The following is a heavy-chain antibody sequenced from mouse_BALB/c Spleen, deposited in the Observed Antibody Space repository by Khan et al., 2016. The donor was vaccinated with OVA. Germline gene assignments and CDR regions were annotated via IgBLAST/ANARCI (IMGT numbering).Heavy chain of an antibody. CDR2: IYPGDGDT. D-gene: IGHD1-2*01. J-gene: IGHJ3*01. CDR3: ARSGDGYFAY. V-gene: IGHV1-80*01. CDR1: GYAFSNYW. Sequence: QLVQSGAELVRPGSSVKISCKASGYAFSNYWMNWVKQRPGQGPEWIGQIYPGDGDTSFNGKFRGKATLTADKSSSTAYMPASRQTSGDTAVYFCARSGDGYFAYGGQGTLVTVSA.